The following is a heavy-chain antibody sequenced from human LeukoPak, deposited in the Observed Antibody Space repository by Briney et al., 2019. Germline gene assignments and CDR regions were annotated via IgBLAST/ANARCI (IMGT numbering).Heavy chain of an antibody. V-gene: IGHV4-61*01. J-gene: IGHJ4*02. CDR3: ARVGTALDDAYFDS. CDR2: IYYNGGT. D-gene: IGHD2-21*02. Sequence: SETLSFTCTVSGASVFTDSYYWGWVRQPPGKGLEWIGYIYYNGGTNDNPSLEGRVTMSIDTSKNQFSLNPRSLTASDTAVYYCARVGTALDDAYFDSWGQGTLVTVSS. CDR1: GASVFTDSYY.